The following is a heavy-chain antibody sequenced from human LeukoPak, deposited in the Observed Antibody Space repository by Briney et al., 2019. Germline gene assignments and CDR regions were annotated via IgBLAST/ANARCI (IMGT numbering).Heavy chain of an antibody. D-gene: IGHD2-15*01. CDR3: AKDLGYCSGGSCYHFDY. V-gene: IGHV3-30*18. CDR2: ISYDGSNK. J-gene: IGHJ4*02. Sequence: PGASLRLSCAASGFTFSSYCTQWVRQAPGKGLEWVAVISYDGSNKYYPDYVKGRFTISTDNAKNTLYLQMNSLRAEDTAVYYCAKDLGYCSGGSCYHFDYWGQGTLVTVSS. CDR1: GFTFSSYC.